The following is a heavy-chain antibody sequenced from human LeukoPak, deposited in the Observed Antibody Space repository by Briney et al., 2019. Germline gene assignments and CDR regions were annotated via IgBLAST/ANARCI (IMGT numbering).Heavy chain of an antibody. D-gene: IGHD3-10*02. CDR1: GFTISTNS. Sequence: GGSLRLSCAASGFTISTNSMNWVRQAPGKGLEWLSSISSSSTYIYYADSVKGRFTISRDNAKNSLYLQMNSLRAEDTAVYYCAELGITMIGGVWGKGTTVTISS. CDR2: ISSSSTYI. V-gene: IGHV3-21*01. J-gene: IGHJ6*04. CDR3: AELGITMIGGV.